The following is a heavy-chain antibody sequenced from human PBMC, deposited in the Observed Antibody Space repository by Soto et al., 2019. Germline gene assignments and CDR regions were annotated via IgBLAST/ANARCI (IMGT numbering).Heavy chain of an antibody. CDR2: ISSSGSTI. J-gene: IGHJ4*02. CDR3: ARGAPSYYYDSSGYYYVY. CDR1: GFNFSDYY. V-gene: IGHV3-11*01. D-gene: IGHD3-22*01. Sequence: GGSLRLSCAASGFNFSDYYMSWIRQAPGKGLEWVSYISSSGSTIYYADSVKGRFTISRDNAKNSLYLQMNSLRAEDTAVYYCARGAPSYYYDSSGYYYVYWGQGTLVTVSS.